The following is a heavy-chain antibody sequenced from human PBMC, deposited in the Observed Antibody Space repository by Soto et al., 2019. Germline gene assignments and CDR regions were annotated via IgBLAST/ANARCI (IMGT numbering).Heavy chain of an antibody. V-gene: IGHV4-38-2*01. CDR2: IYHSGST. J-gene: IGHJ5*02. CDR3: ARVAATVTPGWFDP. CDR1: GYSISSGYY. D-gene: IGHD4-17*01. Sequence: KTSETLSLTCAVSGYSISSGYYWGWIRQTPGKGLEWIASIYHSGSTYYNPSLKSRVTISVHTSKNQFSLKLTSVTAADTAVYYCARVAATVTPGWFDP.